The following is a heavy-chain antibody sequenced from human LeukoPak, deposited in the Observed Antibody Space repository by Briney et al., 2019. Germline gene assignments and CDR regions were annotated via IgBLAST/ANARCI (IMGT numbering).Heavy chain of an antibody. J-gene: IGHJ4*02. V-gene: IGHV1-18*01. Sequence: VASAPVPCMRSRRTFTRLGLGWVLQAPGPGPESSGWISAENRDKSYAQTVQGSDIKTKKTPTSTVYMELRSLRSDDTAVYYCAREYVGMSTIRDFGCWGQGALVTVSS. CDR1: RRTFTRLG. D-gene: IGHD5-24*01. CDR2: ISAENRDK. CDR3: AREYVGMSTIRDFGC.